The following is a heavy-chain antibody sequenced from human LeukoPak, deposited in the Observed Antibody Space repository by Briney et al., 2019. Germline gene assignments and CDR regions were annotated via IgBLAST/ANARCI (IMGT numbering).Heavy chain of an antibody. CDR2: ISSSGTTI. Sequence: GGSLRLSCAASGFTFSSYEMNWVRQAPGKGLEWVSYISSSGTTIYYADFVKGRFTISRDNAKNSLYLQMNSLRAEDTAVYYCARVGVVVAATGSLWFDPWGQGTLVTVSS. CDR3: ARVGVVVAATGSLWFDP. D-gene: IGHD2-15*01. J-gene: IGHJ5*02. V-gene: IGHV3-48*03. CDR1: GFTFSSYE.